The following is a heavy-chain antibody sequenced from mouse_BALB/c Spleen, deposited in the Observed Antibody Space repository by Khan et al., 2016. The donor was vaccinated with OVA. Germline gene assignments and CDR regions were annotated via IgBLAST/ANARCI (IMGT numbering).Heavy chain of an antibody. V-gene: IGHV1-77*01. J-gene: IGHJ3*01. Sequence: QVQLKQSGPELVKPGASVKMSCKVSGYTFTDYVISWVKQRTGQGLEWIGEIYPGSGSTYYNEKFTGKATLTADKSSNTVNMQVSSLTSEDSAVFFCARSYDGAWFAYWGQGTLVTVSA. CDR2: IYPGSGST. CDR1: GYTFTDYV. D-gene: IGHD1-1*01. CDR3: ARSYDGAWFAY.